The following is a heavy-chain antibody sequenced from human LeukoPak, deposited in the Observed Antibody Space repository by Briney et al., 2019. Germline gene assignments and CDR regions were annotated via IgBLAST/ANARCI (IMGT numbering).Heavy chain of an antibody. CDR3: ARSYDIFHNYMDV. J-gene: IGHJ6*03. CDR2: ISGHTGKT. V-gene: IGHV1-18*01. D-gene: IGHD3-9*01. Sequence: ASVKVSCKTSGYTFTSYAISWVRQAPGQGLEWMGWISGHTGKTSFAQKFQGRVTLTTRTSTSTAYMELRSLRSDDTAVYYCARSYDIFHNYMDVWGKGTTVTVSS. CDR1: GYTFTSYA.